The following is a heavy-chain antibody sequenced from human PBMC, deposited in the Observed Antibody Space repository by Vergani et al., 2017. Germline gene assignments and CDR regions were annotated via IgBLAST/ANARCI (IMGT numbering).Heavy chain of an antibody. CDR3: ARGGKPYAFDI. V-gene: IGHV4-34*01. CDR1: GGSFSGYY. D-gene: IGHD1-14*01. CDR2: INHSGST. Sequence: QVQLQQWGAGLLKPSETLSLTCAVYGGSFSGYYWSWIRKPPGKGLEWIGEINHSGSTNYNPYLKSRVTISVDTSKNQFSLKLSSVTAADTAVYYCARGGKPYAFDIWGQGTMVTVSS. J-gene: IGHJ3*02.